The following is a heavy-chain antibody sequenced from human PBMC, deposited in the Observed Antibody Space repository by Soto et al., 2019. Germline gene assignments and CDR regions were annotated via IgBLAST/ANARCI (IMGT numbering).Heavy chain of an antibody. D-gene: IGHD2-15*01. V-gene: IGHV4-59*01. CDR1: GGSISSYY. Sequence: SETLSLTCTVPGGSISSYYWTWIRQPPGKGLERIGYIHYSGGTNYNPSLKSRVTISVDTSKNQFSLKLSSVFAADTAVYYCAREVVAFDYWGQGTLVTVSS. J-gene: IGHJ4*02. CDR3: AREVVAFDY. CDR2: IHYSGGT.